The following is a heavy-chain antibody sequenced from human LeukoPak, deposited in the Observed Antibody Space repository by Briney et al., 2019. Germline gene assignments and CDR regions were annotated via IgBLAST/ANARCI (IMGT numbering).Heavy chain of an antibody. CDR3: AGYDSSGYCGFDP. J-gene: IGHJ5*02. CDR2: IIPIFGTA. D-gene: IGHD3-22*01. Sequence: SVKVSCKASGGTFSSYAISWVRQAPGQGLEWMGGIIPIFGTANYAQKFQGRVTITTDESTSTAYMELSSLRSEDTAVYYCAGYDSSGYCGFDPWGQGTLVTVSS. CDR1: GGTFSSYA. V-gene: IGHV1-69*05.